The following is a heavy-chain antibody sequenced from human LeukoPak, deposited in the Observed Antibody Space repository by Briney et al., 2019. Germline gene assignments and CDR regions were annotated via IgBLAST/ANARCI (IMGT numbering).Heavy chain of an antibody. Sequence: QTGGSLRHPRAASGFTFSSYGMHWVRQAPGKGLEWVAVIWYDGSNKFYADSVKGRFTISRDNAKNSQYLQMNSLRAEDTAVYYCARGATLAYCGGDCYSEGVFYIRGEGTMVTVSS. V-gene: IGHV3-33*01. D-gene: IGHD2-21*02. CDR2: IWYDGSNK. CDR1: GFTFSSYG. J-gene: IGHJ3*02. CDR3: ARGATLAYCGGDCYSEGVFYI.